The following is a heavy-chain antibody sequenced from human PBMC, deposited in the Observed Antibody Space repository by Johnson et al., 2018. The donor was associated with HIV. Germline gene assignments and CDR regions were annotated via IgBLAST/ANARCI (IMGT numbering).Heavy chain of an antibody. Sequence: QVQLVASGGGVVQPGGSLRLSCAASGFTFSSYGMHWVRQAPGKGLAWVAFIRFEGSNKYYANSVKGRLTISRDNSKNTLYLQMNSLRAEDTDVYYCAKDRGYGGNLDAFDIWGQGTMVTVSS. CDR2: IRFEGSNK. D-gene: IGHD4-23*01. V-gene: IGHV3-30*02. CDR1: GFTFSSYG. J-gene: IGHJ3*02. CDR3: AKDRGYGGNLDAFDI.